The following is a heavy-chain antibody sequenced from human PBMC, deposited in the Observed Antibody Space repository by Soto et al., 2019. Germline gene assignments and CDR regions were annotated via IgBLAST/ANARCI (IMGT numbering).Heavy chain of an antibody. CDR1: GASITSYY. J-gene: IGHJ4*02. V-gene: IGHV4-4*07. CDR3: ARVFGARAEGY. D-gene: IGHD3-3*01. CDR2: IHTSGST. Sequence: PSETLSLTCNVSGASITSYYWSWIRQPAGKGLEWIGRIHTSGSTDYHPSLKSRVTLSIDKSTSQFSLILTSVTAADTAVYYCARVFGARAEGYWGQGTLVTV.